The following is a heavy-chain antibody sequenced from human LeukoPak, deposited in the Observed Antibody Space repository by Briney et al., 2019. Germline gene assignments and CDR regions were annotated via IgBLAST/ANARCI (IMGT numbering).Heavy chain of an antibody. CDR3: ARVGIVVVPAAMLDY. J-gene: IGHJ4*02. Sequence: ASVKVSCKASGYTFTSYAMHWVRQAPGQGLEWMGWINAGNGNTKYSQKFQGRVTITRDTSASTAYMELSSLRSEDTAVYYCARVGIVVVPAAMLDYWGQGTLVTVSS. D-gene: IGHD2-2*01. V-gene: IGHV1-3*01. CDR1: GYTFTSYA. CDR2: INAGNGNT.